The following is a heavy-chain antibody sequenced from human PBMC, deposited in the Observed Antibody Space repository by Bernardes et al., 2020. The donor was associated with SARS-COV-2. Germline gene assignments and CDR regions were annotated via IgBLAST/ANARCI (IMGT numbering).Heavy chain of an antibody. V-gene: IGHV3-9*01. J-gene: IGHJ3*01. CDR1: GFTLGDYA. CDR2: ISWNSGNI. Sequence: GGSLRLSCAASGFTLGDYAMHWVRQAPGKGLEWVSGISWNSGNIDYADSVKGRFTISRDNARNSVYLQMNSLRAEDTALYYCAKDMDPVESAFDVWGQGTMVTVSS. CDR3: AKDMDPVESAFDV.